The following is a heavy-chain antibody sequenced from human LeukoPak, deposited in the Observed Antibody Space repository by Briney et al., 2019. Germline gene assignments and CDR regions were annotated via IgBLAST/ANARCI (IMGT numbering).Heavy chain of an antibody. CDR2: ISWNSGSI. CDR3: AKAGYSYGSYSYYFDY. V-gene: IGHV3-9*03. D-gene: IGHD5-18*01. J-gene: IGHJ4*02. Sequence: GGSLRLSCAASGFTFDDYAMHWVRQAPGKGLEWVSGISWNSGSIGYADSVKGRFTISRDNAKNSLYLQMNSLRAEDMALYYCAKAGYSYGSYSYYFDYWGQGTLVTVSS. CDR1: GFTFDDYA.